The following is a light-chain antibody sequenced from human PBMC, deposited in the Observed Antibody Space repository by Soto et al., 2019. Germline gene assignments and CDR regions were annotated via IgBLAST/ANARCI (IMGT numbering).Light chain of an antibody. CDR3: QQYNSYSPWT. Sequence: DIQMTHSPSTLSASVGYRVTITCRASQSISSWLAWYQQKPGKAPKLLIYDASRLESGVPSRFSGSGSGTEFTLTISSLQPDDFATYYCQQYNSYSPWTFGQGTKVDIK. V-gene: IGKV1-5*01. J-gene: IGKJ1*01. CDR1: QSISSW. CDR2: DAS.